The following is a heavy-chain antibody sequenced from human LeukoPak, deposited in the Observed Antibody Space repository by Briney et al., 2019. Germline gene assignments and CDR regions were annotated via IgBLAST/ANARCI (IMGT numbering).Heavy chain of an antibody. D-gene: IGHD3-9*01. CDR1: GGSVSSCTYY. V-gene: IGHV4-39*01. CDR2: IYYTGST. Sequence: SETLSLTCTVSGGSVSSCTYYWGWVRQPPGKGLEWIGNIYYTGSTYYNASLRSRVILSVDTSKNQFSLKMTSVTAADTAVYYCARLSKGRYFDYIFDYWGQGALVTVSS. CDR3: ARLSKGRYFDYIFDY. J-gene: IGHJ4*02.